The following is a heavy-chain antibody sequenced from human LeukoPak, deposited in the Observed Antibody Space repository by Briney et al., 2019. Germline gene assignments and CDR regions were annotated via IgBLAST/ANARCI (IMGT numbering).Heavy chain of an antibody. J-gene: IGHJ6*03. CDR1: GFTFSSYE. Sequence: QTGGSLRLSCAASGFTFSSYEMNWVRQAPGKGLEWVSYISSSGSTTYYADSVKGRFTISRDNAENSLYLQMNSLRAEDTAIYYCAREHYFYYMDGWGKGTTVTVSS. CDR2: ISSSGSTT. V-gene: IGHV3-48*03. CDR3: AREHYFYYMDG.